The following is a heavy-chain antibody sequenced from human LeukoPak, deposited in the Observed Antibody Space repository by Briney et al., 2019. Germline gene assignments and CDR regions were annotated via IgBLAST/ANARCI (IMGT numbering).Heavy chain of an antibody. V-gene: IGHV3-30-3*01. Sequence: PGGSLRLSCEASGLTFRNYAMHWVRQAPGKGLEWVTVIPYDGSDKYYADSVKGRFTISRDNSKNTLYLQMNSLRPEDTAVYYCARDRGNGYTVFFDYWGQGTLVTVSS. J-gene: IGHJ4*02. CDR2: IPYDGSDK. CDR3: ARDRGNGYTVFFDY. CDR1: GLTFRNYA. D-gene: IGHD5-24*01.